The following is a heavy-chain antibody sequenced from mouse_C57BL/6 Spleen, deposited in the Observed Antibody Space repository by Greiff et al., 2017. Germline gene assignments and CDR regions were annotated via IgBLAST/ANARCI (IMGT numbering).Heavy chain of an antibody. D-gene: IGHD1-1*01. CDR3: ARGFITSVDGYCDV. V-gene: IGHV1-64*01. Sequence: QVQLQQPGAELVQPAASVTLSCKASGYTFTSYWMHWVKQRPGPGLEWIGMIHPNSGSTNYNEKFKSKATLTVDNSSSTAYMQLSSLTYEDSAVYYCARGFITSVDGYCDVWGTGTTVTVSS. J-gene: IGHJ1*03. CDR2: IHPNSGST. CDR1: GYTFTSYW.